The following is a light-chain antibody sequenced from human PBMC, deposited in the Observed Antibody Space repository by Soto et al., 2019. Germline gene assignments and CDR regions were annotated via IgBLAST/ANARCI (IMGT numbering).Light chain of an antibody. CDR3: QNYYRAPWT. CDR2: GAS. Sequence: DIQMTQSPSSLSASVGDRVTITCRASEDISNYLAWYQQKPGKVPKFLIYGASTLQSGVPSRFSGSGSGTDFTLTISSLQTEDVATYYCQNYYRAPWTFGQGTKVESK. V-gene: IGKV1-27*01. J-gene: IGKJ1*01. CDR1: EDISNY.